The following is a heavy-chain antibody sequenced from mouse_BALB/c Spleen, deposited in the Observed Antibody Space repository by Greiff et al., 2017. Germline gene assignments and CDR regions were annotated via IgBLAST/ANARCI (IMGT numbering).Heavy chain of an antibody. Sequence: VQLQQTGPELVKPGASVKISCKASGYSFTDYIMLWVKQSHGKSLEWIGNINPYYGSTSYNLKFKGKATLTVDKSSSTAYMQLNSLTSEDSAVYYCARSLNSGDAMDYWGQGTSVTVSS. J-gene: IGHJ4*01. CDR2: INPYYGST. CDR1: GYSFTDYI. V-gene: IGHV1-39*01. D-gene: IGHD1-3*01. CDR3: ARSLNSGDAMDY.